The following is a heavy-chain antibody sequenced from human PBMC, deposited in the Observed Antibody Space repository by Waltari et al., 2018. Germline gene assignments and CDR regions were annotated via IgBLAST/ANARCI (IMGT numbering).Heavy chain of an antibody. D-gene: IGHD1-26*01. Sequence: QVQLQESGPGLVKPSETLSLTCTVSGGSISSYYWSWIRQPPGKGLEWIGYSYYSGSTNYNPSLKSRVTISVDTSKNQFSLKLSSVTAADTAVYYCARDRWELYGWFDPWGQGTLVTVSS. CDR1: GGSISSYY. V-gene: IGHV4-59*01. CDR3: ARDRWELYGWFDP. CDR2: SYYSGST. J-gene: IGHJ5*02.